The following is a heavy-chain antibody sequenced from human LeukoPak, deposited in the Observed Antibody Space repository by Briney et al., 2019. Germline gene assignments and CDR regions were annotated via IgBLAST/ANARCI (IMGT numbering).Heavy chain of an antibody. J-gene: IGHJ4*02. CDR1: GFTFSSYA. CDR2: ICGSGDTT. V-gene: IGHV3-23*01. D-gene: IGHD6-13*01. CDR3: AKWGGRETDSNTWYGPLDH. Sequence: PGGSLRLSCAASGFTFSSYAMTWVRQAPGQGLEWVSSICGSGDTTYHADSVRGRFTISRDNSKSTLYLLMNNLRTEDTAVYYCAKWGGRETDSNTWYGPLDHWGRGTLATVSP.